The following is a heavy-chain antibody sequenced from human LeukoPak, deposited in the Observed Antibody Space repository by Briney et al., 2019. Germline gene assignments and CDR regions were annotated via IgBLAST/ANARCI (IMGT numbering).Heavy chain of an antibody. V-gene: IGHV3-21*01. CDR2: ISTGSSYI. D-gene: IGHD6-19*01. CDR3: VRGDEQWLASY. CDR1: GFHFSSYS. J-gene: IGHJ4*02. Sequence: GGSLRLSCAASGFHFSSYSMNWVRQAPGKGLEWVSSISTGSSYISYADSVKGRFTISRDNANNSLYLQMNSLRAEDTAVYYCVRGDEQWLASYWGQGTPVTVSS.